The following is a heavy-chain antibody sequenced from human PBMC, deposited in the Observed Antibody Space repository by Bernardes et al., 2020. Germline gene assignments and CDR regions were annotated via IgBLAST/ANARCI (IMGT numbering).Heavy chain of an antibody. CDR2: IRSKANSYAT. Sequence: GSLRPSCAASGFTFSGSAMHWVRQASGKGLEWVGRIRSKANSYATAYAASVKGRFTISRDDSKNTAYLQMNSLKTEDTAVYYCTRVCSGGSCHFDYWGQGTLVTVSS. D-gene: IGHD2-15*01. CDR1: GFTFSGSA. CDR3: TRVCSGGSCHFDY. J-gene: IGHJ4*02. V-gene: IGHV3-73*01.